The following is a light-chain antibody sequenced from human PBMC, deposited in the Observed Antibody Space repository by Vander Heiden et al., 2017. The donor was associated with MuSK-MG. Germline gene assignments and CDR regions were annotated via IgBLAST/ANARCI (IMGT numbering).Light chain of an antibody. V-gene: IGLV1-40*01. J-gene: IGLJ2*01. CDR3: QSYDSSLSGMV. Sequence: QSVLTQPPSVSGAPGQRVTISCPGRSSNIGAGYDVHWYQQLPGTAPKLLIYGNSNRPSGVPDRFSGSKSGTSASLAITGLQAEDEADYYCQSYDSSLSGMVFGGGTKLTVL. CDR1: SSNIGAGYD. CDR2: GNS.